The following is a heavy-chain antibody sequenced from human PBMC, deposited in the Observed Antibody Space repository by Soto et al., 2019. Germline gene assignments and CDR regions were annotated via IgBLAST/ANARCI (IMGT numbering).Heavy chain of an antibody. D-gene: IGHD3-22*01. J-gene: IGHJ4*02. CDR1: GGSISSSSYY. V-gene: IGHV4-39*01. Sequence: PSETLSLTGTVSGGSISSSSYYWGWIRQPPGKGLEWIGSIYYSGSTYYNPSLKSRVTISVDTSKNQFSLKLSSVTAADTAVYYCARLVYDSSGYRPGWGQGALVTVS. CDR2: IYYSGST. CDR3: ARLVYDSSGYRPG.